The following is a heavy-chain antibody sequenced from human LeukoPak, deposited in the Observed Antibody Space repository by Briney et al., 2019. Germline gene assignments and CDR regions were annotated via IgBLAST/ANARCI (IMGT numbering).Heavy chain of an antibody. J-gene: IGHJ4*02. CDR1: GFTFSSYE. CDR2: ISSSGSNM. V-gene: IGHV3-48*03. Sequence: GGSLRLSCAASGFTFSSYEMNWVRQAPGKGLEWVSYISSSGSNMYYADSVKGRFTISRDNAENSLYLQMSSLRAEDTAVYYCRYYDSSGYLDYWGQGTLVTVSS. D-gene: IGHD3-22*01. CDR3: RYYDSSGYLDY.